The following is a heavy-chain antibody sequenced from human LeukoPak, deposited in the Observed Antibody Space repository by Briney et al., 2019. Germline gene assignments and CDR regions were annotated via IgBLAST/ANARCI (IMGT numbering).Heavy chain of an antibody. CDR2: ISSSSSYI. D-gene: IGHD3-10*01. V-gene: IGHV3-21*01. Sequence: GGSLRLSCSASGFTFSSYSMNWVRQAPGKGLEWVSSISSSSSYIYYADSVRGRFTISRDNAKNSLYLQMNSLRAEDTAVYYCASVRVAGTGYWGQGTLVTVSS. CDR1: GFTFSSYS. J-gene: IGHJ4*02. CDR3: ASVRVAGTGY.